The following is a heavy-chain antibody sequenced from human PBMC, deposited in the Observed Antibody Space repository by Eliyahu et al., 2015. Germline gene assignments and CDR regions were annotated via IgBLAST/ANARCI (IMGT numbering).Heavy chain of an antibody. J-gene: IGHJ4*02. CDR2: ISWNSGSI. CDR1: GFPXXDYX. Sequence: EVQLVESGGGLVQPGRSLXLSCAASGFPXXDYXXHWVRQAPGKGLEWVSGISWNSGSIGYADSVKGRFTISRDNAKNSLYLQMNSLRAEDTALYYCAKDIGGGYDFWSGYQYFDYWGQGTLVTVSS. CDR3: AKDIGGGYDFWSGYQYFDY. D-gene: IGHD3-3*01. V-gene: IGHV3-9*01.